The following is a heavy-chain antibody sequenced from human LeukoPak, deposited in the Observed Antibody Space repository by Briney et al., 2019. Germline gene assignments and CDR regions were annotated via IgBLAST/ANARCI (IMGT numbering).Heavy chain of an antibody. CDR3: ARDRVGYYGSGSYYKYPTALDY. CDR2: IIPIFGTA. Sequence: ASVKVSCKASGGTFSSYAISWVRQAPGQGLEWMGGIIPIFGTANYAQKFQGRVTITADKSTSTAYMELRSLRSDDTAVYYCARDRVGYYGSGSYYKYPTALDYWGQGTLVTVSS. J-gene: IGHJ4*02. CDR1: GGTFSSYA. D-gene: IGHD3-10*01. V-gene: IGHV1-69*06.